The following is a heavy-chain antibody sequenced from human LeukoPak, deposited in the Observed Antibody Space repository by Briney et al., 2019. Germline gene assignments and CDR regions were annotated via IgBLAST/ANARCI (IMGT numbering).Heavy chain of an antibody. Sequence: GGSLRLSCAASGFTFSSYWMSWVRQAPGKGREWGANIKQDGSEKYSVDSVKGRFTISRDNAKNSLYLQMNSLRGEDTAVFYCARLYCSTISCLCFDYWGQGTLVTVSS. CDR2: IKQDGSEK. V-gene: IGHV3-7*01. CDR3: ARLYCSTISCLCFDY. J-gene: IGHJ4*02. CDR1: GFTFSSYW. D-gene: IGHD2-2*01.